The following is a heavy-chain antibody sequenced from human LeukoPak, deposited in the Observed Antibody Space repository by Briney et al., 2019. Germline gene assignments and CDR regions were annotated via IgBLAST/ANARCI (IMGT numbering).Heavy chain of an antibody. CDR2: IYHSGYT. J-gene: IGHJ4*02. CDR3: ARSSMFRGVTVDY. V-gene: IGHV4-39*01. Sequence: SETLSLTCTVSGGSINSSSYYWGWIRQPPWEALEWIGSIYHSGYTYYNPSLKSRVTISVDTSKSQFSLKLSSVTAADTAVYYCARSSMFRGVTVDYWGQGTLVTVSS. CDR1: GGSINSSSYY. D-gene: IGHD3-10*01.